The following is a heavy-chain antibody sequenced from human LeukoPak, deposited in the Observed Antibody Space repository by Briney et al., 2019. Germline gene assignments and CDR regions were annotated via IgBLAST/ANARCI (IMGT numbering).Heavy chain of an antibody. V-gene: IGHV1-2*02. CDR1: GYTFTDYY. J-gene: IGHJ4*02. D-gene: IGHD2-2*01. CDR2: INPNSGGT. CDR3: ARANALYCSSTSCLFDY. Sequence: GASVKVSCKASGYTFTDYYIHWVRQAPGQGLVWMAWINPNSGGTYYAQNFHDRITLTRDTSISTAYMELSRLRSDDTAIYYCARANALYCSSTSCLFDYWGQGTLVTASS.